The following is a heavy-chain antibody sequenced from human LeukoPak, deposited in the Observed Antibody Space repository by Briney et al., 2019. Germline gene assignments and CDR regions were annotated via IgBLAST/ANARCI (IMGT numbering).Heavy chain of an antibody. J-gene: IGHJ5*02. D-gene: IGHD5-12*01. Sequence: GGSLRLSCAASGFTVSSNYMSWVRQAPGKGLEWVSVIYSGGSTYYADSVKGRFTISRDNSKNTLYLQMNSLRAEDTAVYYCASRRAGYSGYSWGQGTLVTVSS. V-gene: IGHV3-53*01. CDR3: ASRRAGYSGYS. CDR2: IYSGGST. CDR1: GFTVSSNY.